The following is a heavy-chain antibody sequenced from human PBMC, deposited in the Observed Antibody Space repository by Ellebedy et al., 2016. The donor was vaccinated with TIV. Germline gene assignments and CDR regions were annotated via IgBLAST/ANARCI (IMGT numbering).Heavy chain of an antibody. Sequence: GGSLRLSCAASGFTFSSYAMHWVRQAPGKGLEWVAVISYDGSNKYYADSVKGRFTISRDNSKNTLYLQMNSLRAEDTAVYYCARGASRWLQLRYYFDYWGQGTRVTVSS. CDR1: GFTFSSYA. V-gene: IGHV3-30-3*01. J-gene: IGHJ4*02. CDR3: ARGASRWLQLRYYFDY. CDR2: ISYDGSNK. D-gene: IGHD5-24*01.